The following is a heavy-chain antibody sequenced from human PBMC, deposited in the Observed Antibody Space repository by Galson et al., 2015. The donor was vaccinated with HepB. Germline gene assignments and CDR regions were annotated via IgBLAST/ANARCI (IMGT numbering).Heavy chain of an antibody. J-gene: IGHJ3*02. Sequence: LRLSCAASRFTFGDYPMSWFRPAPGKGLGWVGFIRSKAYGGTTEYAASVKGRFTISRDDSKSVAYLQMNSLKTEDTAVYYCSRGGYYDFWRDAFDIWGQGTMVTVSS. CDR3: SRGGYYDFWRDAFDI. V-gene: IGHV3-49*03. CDR1: RFTFGDYP. D-gene: IGHD3-3*01. CDR2: IRSKAYGGTT.